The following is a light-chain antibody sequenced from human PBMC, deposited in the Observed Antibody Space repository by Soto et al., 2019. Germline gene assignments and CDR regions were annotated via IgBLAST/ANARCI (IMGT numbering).Light chain of an antibody. V-gene: IGKV1-9*01. CDR1: QAVPNN. CDR3: QPVKTYPRT. J-gene: IGKJ4*01. CDR2: EES. Sequence: DIHLTQSPSFLSASVGDRVTITCRPSQAVPNNMAWYQQKPGKPPKLLIYEESTLHSGVPSRFSGRKSGTQFTLTIASLPTEDFATYYCQPVKTYPRTFGGRTKVDIK.